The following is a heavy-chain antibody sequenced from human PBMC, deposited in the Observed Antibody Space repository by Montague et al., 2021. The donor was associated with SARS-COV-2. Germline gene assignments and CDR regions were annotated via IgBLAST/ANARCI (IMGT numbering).Heavy chain of an antibody. V-gene: IGHV3-23*01. CDR1: GFTLSSYA. J-gene: IGHJ4*02. D-gene: IGHD3-10*01. Sequence: SLRLSCSASGFTLSSYAMNWVRQAPGKGLEWVSSISGSDDTTYYADSVKGRFTISRDNAKNSLYLQMNSLRAEDTAVYYCARGIRITMVRGVTIDYWGQGTLVTVSS. CDR3: ARGIRITMVRGVTIDY. CDR2: ISGSDDTT.